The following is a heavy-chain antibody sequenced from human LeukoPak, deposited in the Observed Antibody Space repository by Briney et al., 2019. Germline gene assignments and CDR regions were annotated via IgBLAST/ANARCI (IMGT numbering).Heavy chain of an antibody. CDR2: FDPEDGET. V-gene: IGHV1-24*01. J-gene: IGHJ5*02. CDR1: GYTLTELS. D-gene: IGHD3-10*01. CDR3: ATVWDTMVRGTARRWQSLANWFDP. Sequence: ASVKVSRKVSGYTLTELSMHWVRQAPGKGLEWMGGFDPEDGETIYAQKFQGRVTMTEDTSTDTAYMELSSLRSEDTAVYYCATVWDTMVRGTARRWQSLANWFDPWGQGTLVTVSS.